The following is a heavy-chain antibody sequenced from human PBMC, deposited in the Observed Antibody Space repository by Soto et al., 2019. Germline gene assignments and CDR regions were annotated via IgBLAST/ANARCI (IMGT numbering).Heavy chain of an antibody. D-gene: IGHD3-16*01. CDR2: ISPYTGNT. J-gene: IGHJ6*02. Sequence: QVQLVQSGDEVKKPGASVKVSCKASGYIFVNYGIAWVRQAPGQGLEWMGWISPYTGNTHSATQVQGRLAMTTDTSTSPAYMDLGSLTSDDTAVYYCVMVDNYVTPTPQDVWGQGTTFTVSS. CDR3: VMVDNYVTPTPQDV. V-gene: IGHV1-18*01. CDR1: GYIFVNYG.